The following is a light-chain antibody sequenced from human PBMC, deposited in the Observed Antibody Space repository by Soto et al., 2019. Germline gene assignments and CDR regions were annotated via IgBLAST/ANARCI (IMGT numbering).Light chain of an antibody. Sequence: IQMTQSPSSLSASSGDRVTITCRASQDIANFLHWYQHKPGKAPRLLIYAASNLQRGVPSRFSGRGSGTDFTLTINSLEPEDFASYYCHQSLSSPYSFGPGTKVDIK. V-gene: IGKV1-39*01. CDR2: AAS. J-gene: IGKJ2*03. CDR3: HQSLSSPYS. CDR1: QDIANF.